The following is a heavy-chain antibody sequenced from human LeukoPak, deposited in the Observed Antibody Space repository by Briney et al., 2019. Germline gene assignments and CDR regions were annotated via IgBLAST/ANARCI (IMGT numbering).Heavy chain of an antibody. Sequence: GGSLTLSCAASGFTFSNAWMSWVRQAPGKGLEWVSSISSSSSYIYYADSVKGRFTISRDNAKNSLYLQMNSLRAEDTAVYYCAREGYSSSSGFDYWGQGTLVTVSS. CDR3: AREGYSSSSGFDY. J-gene: IGHJ4*02. CDR1: GFTFSNAW. D-gene: IGHD6-6*01. CDR2: ISSSSSYI. V-gene: IGHV3-21*01.